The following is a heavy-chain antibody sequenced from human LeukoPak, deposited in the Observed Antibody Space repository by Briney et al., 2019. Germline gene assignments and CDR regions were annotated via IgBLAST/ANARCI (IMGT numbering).Heavy chain of an antibody. D-gene: IGHD2-15*01. CDR2: ISGRGDST. Sequence: SGGSLRLSCAASGFAFRTYAMTWVRQAPARGLEWVAAISGRGDSTYYADSAKGRFTISRDNPKNTLYLQMNSLRAEDTAVYYCARGYCRGGSCYNWGAFDIWGQGTMVTVSS. CDR1: GFAFRTYA. V-gene: IGHV3-23*01. J-gene: IGHJ3*02. CDR3: ARGYCRGGSCYNWGAFDI.